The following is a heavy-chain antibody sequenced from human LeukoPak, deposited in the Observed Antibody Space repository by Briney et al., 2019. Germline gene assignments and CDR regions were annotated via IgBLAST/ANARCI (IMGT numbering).Heavy chain of an antibody. V-gene: IGHV4-34*01. Sequence: PSETLSLTCAVSGGSFSGYYWSWIRQPPGKGLEWIGEINHSGSTNYNPSLKSRVTISVDTSNNNFSLNLSSVTAADTAVYYCARGRWLQFRYFDYWGQGTLVTVSS. CDR3: ARGRWLQFRYFDY. CDR1: GGSFSGYY. CDR2: INHSGST. D-gene: IGHD5-24*01. J-gene: IGHJ4*02.